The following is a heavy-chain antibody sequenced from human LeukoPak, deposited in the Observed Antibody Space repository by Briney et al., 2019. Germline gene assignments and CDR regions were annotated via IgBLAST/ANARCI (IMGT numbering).Heavy chain of an antibody. CDR2: MNPNSGNT. J-gene: IGHJ3*02. D-gene: IGHD3-10*01. CDR1: GYTFTSYD. CDR3: ARGDLLWFGELYPNAFDI. Sequence: ASVKVSCKASGYTFTSYDINWVRQATGQGLEWMGWMNPNSGNTGYAQKFQGRVTMTRNTSISTAYMELSSLRSEDTAVYYCARGDLLWFGELYPNAFDIWGQGTMVTVSS. V-gene: IGHV1-8*01.